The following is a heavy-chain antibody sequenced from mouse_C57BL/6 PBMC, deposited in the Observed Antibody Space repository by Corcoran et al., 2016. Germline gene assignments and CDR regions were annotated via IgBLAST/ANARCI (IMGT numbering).Heavy chain of an antibody. V-gene: IGHV1-9*01. J-gene: IGHJ4*01. CDR1: GYTFTGYW. CDR2: ILPGSGST. D-gene: IGHD1-1*01. Sequence: QVQLQQSGAELMKPGTSVKLSCKATGYTFTGYWMEWVKQRPGHGLEWIGEILPGSGSTNYNEKFKGKATFTTDTSSNTAYMQLSSLTTEDSAIYYCARGLPYGSSLYYAMDYWGQGTSVTVSS. CDR3: ARGLPYGSSLYYAMDY.